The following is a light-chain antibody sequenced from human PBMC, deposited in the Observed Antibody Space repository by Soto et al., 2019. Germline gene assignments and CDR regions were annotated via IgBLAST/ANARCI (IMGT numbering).Light chain of an antibody. CDR1: QSVLYTSNNKNY. CDR3: QHYYSSPFT. Sequence: IVMTQSPDSLAVSLGERATINCKSSQSVLYTSNNKNYLAWYQHKPGQPPKLLISWASSRESGVPDRFSGSGSGTDFTLTISILQAEDVAVYYCQHYYSSPFTFGPGTKVDIK. CDR2: WAS. V-gene: IGKV4-1*01. J-gene: IGKJ3*01.